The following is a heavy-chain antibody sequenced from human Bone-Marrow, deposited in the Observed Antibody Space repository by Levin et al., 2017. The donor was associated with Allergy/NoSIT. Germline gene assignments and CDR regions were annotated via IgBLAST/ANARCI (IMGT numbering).Heavy chain of an antibody. D-gene: IGHD6-13*01. CDR3: AKGVAAAVTPWLDY. CDR1: GFTFSSYA. J-gene: IGHJ4*02. CDR2: ISGSGGST. V-gene: IGHV3-23*01. Sequence: PGGSLRLSCAASGFTFSSYAMSWVRQAPGKGLEWVSAISGSGGSTYYADSVKGRFTISRDNSKNTLYLQMNSLRAEDTAVYYCAKGVAAAVTPWLDYWGQGTLVTVSS.